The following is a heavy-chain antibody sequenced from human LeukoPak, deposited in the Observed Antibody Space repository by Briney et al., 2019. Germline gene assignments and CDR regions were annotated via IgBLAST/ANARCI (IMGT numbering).Heavy chain of an antibody. J-gene: IGHJ4*02. Sequence: PSETLSLTCTVSGDSITNSTFYWGWIRQGPGKGLEWVGSIFHGGSTNYNPSLKSSATICVDMSKNQFYLRVRSVTAAETALYYCAGRGIVTGYFDLWGRGTLVTVPS. V-gene: IGHV4-39*01. CDR1: GDSITNSTFY. CDR2: IFHGGST. CDR3: AGRGIVTGYFDL. D-gene: IGHD3-9*01.